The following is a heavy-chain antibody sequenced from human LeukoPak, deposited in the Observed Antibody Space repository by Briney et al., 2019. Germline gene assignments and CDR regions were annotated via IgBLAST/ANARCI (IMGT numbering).Heavy chain of an antibody. Sequence: GGSLRLSCAASGFTFSSYWMSWVRQAPGKGLEWVANIKQDGSEKYYVDSVKGRFTISRDNAKNSLYLQMNSLRAEDTAVYYCARGYFDSTGYYAFDIWGQGTMVTVSS. J-gene: IGHJ3*02. CDR1: GFTFSSYW. D-gene: IGHD3-22*01. V-gene: IGHV3-7*01. CDR2: IKQDGSEK. CDR3: ARGYFDSTGYYAFDI.